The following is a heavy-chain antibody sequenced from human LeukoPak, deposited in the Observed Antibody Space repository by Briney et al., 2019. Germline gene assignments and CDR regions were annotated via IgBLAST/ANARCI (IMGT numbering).Heavy chain of an antibody. D-gene: IGHD2-15*01. CDR1: GYSFTSYW. V-gene: IGHV5-51*01. CDR2: IYPGDSDT. Sequence: GESLKISCKGSGYSFTSYWIGWVRQMPGKGLEWMGIIYPGDSDTRHSPSFQGQVTISADKSISTAYLQWSSLKPSDTAMYYCARRGGLTDAFDIWPRDNGHRLF. CDR3: ARRGGLTDAFDI. J-gene: IGHJ3*02.